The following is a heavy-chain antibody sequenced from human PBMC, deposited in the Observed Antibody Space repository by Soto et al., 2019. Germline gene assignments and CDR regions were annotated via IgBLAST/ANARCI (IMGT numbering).Heavy chain of an antibody. Sequence: GGSLRLSCAASGFTVSSNYMSWVRQAPGKGLEWVSVIYSGGSTYYADSVKGRFTISRENSKNTLYLQMNSLRAEDTAVYYCARDSSSGWKPDYYYYMDVWGKGTTVTVSS. V-gene: IGHV3-66*01. D-gene: IGHD6-19*01. CDR1: GFTVSSNY. CDR2: IYSGGST. J-gene: IGHJ6*03. CDR3: ARDSSSGWKPDYYYYMDV.